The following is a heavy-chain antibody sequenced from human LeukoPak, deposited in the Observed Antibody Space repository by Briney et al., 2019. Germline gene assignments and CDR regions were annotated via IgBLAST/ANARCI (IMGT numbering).Heavy chain of an antibody. J-gene: IGHJ4*02. Sequence: GESLKISCKGSGYNFPTSWIGWVRQLPGKGLEWMGIIYPGDSDTRYSPSFEGQVTISADKSINTAYLQWSGLKASDTAIYYCARLYGRYFDYWGQGTLVTVSS. D-gene: IGHD3-10*01. CDR3: ARLYGRYFDY. CDR1: GYNFPTSW. CDR2: IYPGDSDT. V-gene: IGHV5-51*01.